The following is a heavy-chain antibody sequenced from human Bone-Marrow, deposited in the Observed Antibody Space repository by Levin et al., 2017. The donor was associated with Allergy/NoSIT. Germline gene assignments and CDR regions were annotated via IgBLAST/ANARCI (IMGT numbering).Heavy chain of an antibody. CDR2: TYYRSKWYN. CDR1: GDSVSSNSAA. V-gene: IGHV6-1*01. Sequence: SETLSLTCAISGDSVSSNSAAWNWIRQSPSRGLEWLGRTYYRSKWYNDYAVSVKSRITINPDTSKNQFSLQLNSVTPEDTAVYYCARSDYYGSGSYLYYYGMDVWGQGTTVTVSS. J-gene: IGHJ6*02. D-gene: IGHD3-10*01. CDR3: ARSDYYGSGSYLYYYGMDV.